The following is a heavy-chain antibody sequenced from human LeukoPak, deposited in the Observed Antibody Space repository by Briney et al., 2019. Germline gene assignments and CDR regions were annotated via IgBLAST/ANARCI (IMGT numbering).Heavy chain of an antibody. CDR2: IYYSGST. CDR3: ASFPNTAMVPYYFDY. D-gene: IGHD5-18*01. J-gene: IGHJ4*02. Sequence: SETLSLTCTVSGGSISSSSYYWGWIRQPPGKGLEWIGSIYYSGSTNDNPSLKSRVTISVDTSKNQFSLKLSSVTAADTAVYYCASFPNTAMVPYYFDYWGQGTLVTVSS. V-gene: IGHV4-39*07. CDR1: GGSISSSSYY.